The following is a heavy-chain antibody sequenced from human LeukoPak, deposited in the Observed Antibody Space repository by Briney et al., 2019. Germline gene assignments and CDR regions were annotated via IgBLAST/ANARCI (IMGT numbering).Heavy chain of an antibody. V-gene: IGHV3-9*01. D-gene: IGHD3-22*01. Sequence: QSGGSLRLSCAASGFTFDDYAMHWVRQAPGKGLEWVSGISWNSGSIGYADSVKGRFTISRDNAKNSLYLQMNSLRAEDTALYYCAKAPDYYDSSGYRFDYWGQGTLVTVSS. CDR3: AKAPDYYDSSGYRFDY. CDR2: ISWNSGSI. J-gene: IGHJ4*02. CDR1: GFTFDDYA.